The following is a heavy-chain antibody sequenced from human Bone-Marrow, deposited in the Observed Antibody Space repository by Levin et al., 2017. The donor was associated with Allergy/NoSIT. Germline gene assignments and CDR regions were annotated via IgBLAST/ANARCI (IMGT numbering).Heavy chain of an antibody. CDR1: GFTFSGFG. J-gene: IGHJ4*02. V-gene: IGHV3-33*05. CDR3: AREGIVGAADY. D-gene: IGHD1-26*01. CDR2: ISFDGSQK. Sequence: GGSLRLSCATSGFTFSGFGILWARQAPGKGLESVAFISFDGSQKYYADSVKGRFTISRDNPGNTQFLQMNSLRVDDTAVYFCAREGIVGAADYWGLGTLVTVSS.